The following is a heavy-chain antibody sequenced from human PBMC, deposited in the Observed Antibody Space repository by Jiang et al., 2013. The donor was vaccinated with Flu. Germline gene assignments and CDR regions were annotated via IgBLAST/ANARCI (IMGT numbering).Heavy chain of an antibody. CDR2: FDPEDGET. Sequence: GAEVKKPGASVKVSCKVSGYTLTELSMHWVRQAPGKGLEWMGGFDPEDGETIYAQKFQGRVTMTEDTSTDTAYMELSSLRSEDTAVYYCATGGGLTYDFWSGYYMGYWGQGTLVTVSS. V-gene: IGHV1-24*01. D-gene: IGHD3-3*01. CDR1: GYTLTELS. CDR3: ATGGGLTYDFWSGYYMGY. J-gene: IGHJ4*02.